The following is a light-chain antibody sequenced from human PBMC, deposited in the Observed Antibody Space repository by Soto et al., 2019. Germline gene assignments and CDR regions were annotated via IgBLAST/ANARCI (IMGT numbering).Light chain of an antibody. V-gene: IGLV1-44*01. J-gene: IGLJ3*02. CDR1: SSNIGSNA. Sequence: QSVLTQPPSASGTPGQRVSISCSGSSSNIGSNAVHWYQQFPGTAPRLLIYRDNQWPSGVPDRFSGSKSGTSASLVISGLQSEDEADYYCAAWNDRPYLWVFGGGTKLTVL. CDR2: RDN. CDR3: AAWNDRPYLWV.